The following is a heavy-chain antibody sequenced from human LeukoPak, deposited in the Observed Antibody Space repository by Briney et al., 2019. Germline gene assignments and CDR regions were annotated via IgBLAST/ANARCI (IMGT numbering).Heavy chain of an antibody. CDR2: INHDGSST. CDR1: VFTFTTFW. J-gene: IGHJ4*02. Sequence: PGGSLRLSCAPSVFTFTTFWMHWVRQAPGKGLVWVSRINHDGSSTNYADSVKGRFTISRDNSKNTLYLQMNSLRADDTAVYYCARGRNDYDLDYWGQGTLVTVSS. V-gene: IGHV3-74*01. CDR3: ARGRNDYDLDY. D-gene: IGHD4-17*01.